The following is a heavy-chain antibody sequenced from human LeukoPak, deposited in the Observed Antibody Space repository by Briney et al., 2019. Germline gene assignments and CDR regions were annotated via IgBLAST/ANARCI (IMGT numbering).Heavy chain of an antibody. CDR3: ARDRVVVLSLYYYYGMDV. CDR2: IIPIFGTA. Sequence: SVKVSCKASGGTFSSYAISWVRQAPGQGLEWMGGIIPIFGTANYAQKFQGRVTITADESTSTAYMELSSLRSEDTAVYYCARDRVVVLSLYYYYGMDVWGQGTTVTVSS. V-gene: IGHV1-69*13. J-gene: IGHJ6*02. CDR1: GGTFSSYA. D-gene: IGHD3-22*01.